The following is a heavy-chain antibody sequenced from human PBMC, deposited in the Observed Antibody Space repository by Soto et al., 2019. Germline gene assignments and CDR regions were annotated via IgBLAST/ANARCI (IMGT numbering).Heavy chain of an antibody. J-gene: IGHJ3*02. D-gene: IGHD3-10*01. V-gene: IGHV4-59*12. Sequence: SETLSLTCTVSGGSISSYYWSWIRQPPGKGLEWIGYIYYSGSTNYNPSLKSRVTISVDTSKNQFSLKLSSVTAADTAVYYCARDQGYYYGSGSSLDIWGQGTMVTVSS. CDR3: ARDQGYYYGSGSSLDI. CDR2: IYYSGST. CDR1: GGSISSYY.